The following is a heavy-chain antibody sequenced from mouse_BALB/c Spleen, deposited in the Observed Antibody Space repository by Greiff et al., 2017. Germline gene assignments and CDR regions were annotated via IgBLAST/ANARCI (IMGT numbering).Heavy chain of an antibody. V-gene: IGHV5-17*02. D-gene: IGHD1-2*01. CDR1: GFSFSSFG. CDR3: ARDLLRLRGFAY. CDR2: ISSGSSTI. Sequence: VKLVGSGGGLVQPGGSRKISCAASGFSFSSFGMHWVRQAPEKGLEWVAYISSGSSTIYYADTVKGRFTISRDNPKNTLFLQMTSLRSEDTAMYYCARDLLRLRGFAYWGQGTLVTVSA. J-gene: IGHJ3*01.